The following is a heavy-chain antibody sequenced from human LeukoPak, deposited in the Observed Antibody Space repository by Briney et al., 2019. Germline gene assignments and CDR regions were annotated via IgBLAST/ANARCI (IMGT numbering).Heavy chain of an antibody. CDR1: GGSISSYY. J-gene: IGHJ4*02. CDR2: IYYSGST. D-gene: IGHD3-22*01. Sequence: SETLSLTYTVSGGSISSYYWSWIRQPPGKGLEWIGYIYYSGSTNYNPSLKSRVTISVDTSKNQFSLKLSSVTAADTAVYYCARSPHYYDSSGYDYWGQGTLVTVSS. CDR3: ARSPHYYDSSGYDY. V-gene: IGHV4-59*01.